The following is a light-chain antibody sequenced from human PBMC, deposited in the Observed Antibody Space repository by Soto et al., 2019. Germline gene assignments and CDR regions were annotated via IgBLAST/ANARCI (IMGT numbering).Light chain of an antibody. CDR2: GAT. Sequence: VMTQSPATLSASPGERATLSSMASQTVRDNLGWYQQKPGQPPRLLIYGATTGASGIPGRCSGSGSGTEFTLTISSLQSEDVAVYYCQQYNNWPVTFGGGTKVDIK. V-gene: IGKV3D-15*01. J-gene: IGKJ4*02. CDR3: QQYNNWPVT. CDR1: QTVRDN.